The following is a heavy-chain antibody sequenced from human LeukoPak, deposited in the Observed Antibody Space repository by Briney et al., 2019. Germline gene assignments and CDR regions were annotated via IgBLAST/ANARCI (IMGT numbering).Heavy chain of an antibody. CDR3: ARGGTFGSSWYYYYYYMDV. Sequence: ASVKVSCKASGYTFTSYYMHWVRQAPGQGLEWMGIINPSGGSTSYAQKFQGRVTMTRDTSTSTVYMELSSLRSEDTAVYYCARGGTFGSSWYYYYYYMDVWGKGTTVTVSS. J-gene: IGHJ6*03. D-gene: IGHD6-13*01. CDR1: GYTFTSYY. V-gene: IGHV1-46*01. CDR2: INPSGGST.